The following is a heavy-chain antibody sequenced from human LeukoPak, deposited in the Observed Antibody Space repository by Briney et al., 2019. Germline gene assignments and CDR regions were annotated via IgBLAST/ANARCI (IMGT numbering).Heavy chain of an antibody. CDR2: VYPGDFDT. CDR3: ARGRFCSSSSCSHFDY. V-gene: IGHV5-51*01. CDR1: GYIFTNYW. J-gene: IGHJ4*02. D-gene: IGHD2-2*01. Sequence: GESLKISCKGSGYIFTNYWMAWVRQMPGKGLEWMGMVYPGDFDTSYSPSFQGQVTISADKSISTAYLQSSSLKASDTALYFCARGRFCSSSSCSHFDYWGQGTLVTVSS.